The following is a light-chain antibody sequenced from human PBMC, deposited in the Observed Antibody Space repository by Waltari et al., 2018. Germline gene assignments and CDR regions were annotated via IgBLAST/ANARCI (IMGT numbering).Light chain of an antibody. CDR1: SLLKQY. CDR3: QSADSTSSFYL. J-gene: IGLJ2*01. V-gene: IGLV3-25*03. Sequence: SADLRQPPSVSVSPGQTATITCSGESLLKQYAYSHQHKPCQTPVQVLSKATERPSGFPVRFPVSSSGTTVTLTSRGLQAEDEAVYYCQSADSTSSFYLFG. CDR2: KAT.